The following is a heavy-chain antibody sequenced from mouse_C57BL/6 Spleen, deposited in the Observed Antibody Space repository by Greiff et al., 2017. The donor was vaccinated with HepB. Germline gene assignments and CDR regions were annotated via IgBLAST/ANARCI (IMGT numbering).Heavy chain of an antibody. CDR3: ARRDYGSRGPFDY. Sequence: EVQGVESGGGLVKPGGSLKLSCAASGFTFSSYTMSWVRQTPEKRLEWVATISGGGGNTYYPDSVKGRFTISRDNAKNTLYLQMSSLRSEDTALYYCARRDYGSRGPFDYWGQGTTLTVSS. CDR1: GFTFSSYT. J-gene: IGHJ2*01. CDR2: ISGGGGNT. D-gene: IGHD1-1*01. V-gene: IGHV5-9*01.